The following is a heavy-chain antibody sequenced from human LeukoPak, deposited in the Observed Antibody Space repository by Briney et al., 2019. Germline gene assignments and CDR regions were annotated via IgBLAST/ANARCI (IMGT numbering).Heavy chain of an antibody. CDR1: GYSFTSYW. Sequence: GESMKISCKGSGYSFTSYWIGCVRQMPGKGLEWMGIIYPGDSDTRYSPSFQGQVTISADKSISTAYLQWSSLKASDTAMYYCATPSYDILTGYYQNYYFDYWGQGTLVTVSS. CDR2: IYPGDSDT. J-gene: IGHJ4*02. CDR3: ATPSYDILTGYYQNYYFDY. D-gene: IGHD3-9*01. V-gene: IGHV5-51*01.